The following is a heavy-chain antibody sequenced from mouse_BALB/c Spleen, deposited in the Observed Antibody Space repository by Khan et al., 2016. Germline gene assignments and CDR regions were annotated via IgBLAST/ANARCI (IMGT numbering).Heavy chain of an antibody. J-gene: IGHJ2*01. CDR2: ISYSGST. CDR3: ARYYGSSSSFDY. CDR1: GDSITSGY. V-gene: IGHV3-8*02. D-gene: IGHD1-1*01. Sequence: MQLEESGPSLVKPSQTLSLTCSVTGDSITSGYWNWIRKFPGNKLEYMGYISYSGSTYYNPSLKSRISITRDTSKNQYYLQLHSVSTEDTAIYYCARYYGSSSSFDYWGQGTTLTVSS.